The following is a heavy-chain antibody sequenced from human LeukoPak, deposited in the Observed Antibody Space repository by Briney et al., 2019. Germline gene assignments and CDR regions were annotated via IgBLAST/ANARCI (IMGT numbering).Heavy chain of an antibody. Sequence: SETLSLTCTVSGDSFSYFYWSWIRQPPGKGLEWIGYIYNSGSTNYNPSLKSRVTISVDTSKNQFSLKLSSVTAADTAVYYCARGYYGSGSLVSYYYYMDVWGKGTTVTVSS. CDR3: ARGYYGSGSLVSYYYYMDV. CDR2: IYNSGST. J-gene: IGHJ6*03. D-gene: IGHD3-10*01. CDR1: GDSFSYFY. V-gene: IGHV4-59*12.